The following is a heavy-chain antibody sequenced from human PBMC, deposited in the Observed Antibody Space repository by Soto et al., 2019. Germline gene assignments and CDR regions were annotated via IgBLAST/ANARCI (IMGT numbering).Heavy chain of an antibody. Sequence: PSETLSLTCTVSGGSISSGDYYWSWIRQPPGKGLEWIGYIYYSGSTYYNPSLKSRVTISVDTSKNQFSLKLSSVTAADTAVHYCARDSQQLVPLYYYYGMDVWGQGTTVTVSS. J-gene: IGHJ6*02. D-gene: IGHD6-13*01. V-gene: IGHV4-30-4*01. CDR1: GGSISSGDYY. CDR2: IYYSGST. CDR3: ARDSQQLVPLYYYYGMDV.